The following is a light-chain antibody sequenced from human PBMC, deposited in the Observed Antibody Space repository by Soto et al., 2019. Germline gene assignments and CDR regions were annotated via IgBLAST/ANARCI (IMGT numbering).Light chain of an antibody. V-gene: IGKV1-33*01. Sequence: IQVTQSPSSLSASVGESVTITCRASQDIDNYLNWYQHRPGEAPKLLIYAASYLETGVSTRFSGSGSGTDFSFTITNRRPEDSGTYYCQQHDTRPTMTFGQGTRLEI. CDR3: QQHDTRPTMT. CDR1: QDIDNY. J-gene: IGKJ5*01. CDR2: AAS.